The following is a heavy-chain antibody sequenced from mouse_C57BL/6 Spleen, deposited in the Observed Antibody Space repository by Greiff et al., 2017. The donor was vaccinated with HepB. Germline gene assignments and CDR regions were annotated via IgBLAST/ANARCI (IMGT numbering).Heavy chain of an antibody. V-gene: IGHV1-59*01. D-gene: IGHD2-2*01. Sequence: QVQLQQPGAELVRPGTSVKLSCKASGYTFTSYWMHWVKQRPGQGLEWIGVIDPSDSYTNYNQKFKGKATLTVDTSSSTAYMQLSSLTSEDSAVYYCARPIYYGYDGLGYWGQGTTLTVSS. J-gene: IGHJ2*01. CDR3: ARPIYYGYDGLGY. CDR2: IDPSDSYT. CDR1: GYTFTSYW.